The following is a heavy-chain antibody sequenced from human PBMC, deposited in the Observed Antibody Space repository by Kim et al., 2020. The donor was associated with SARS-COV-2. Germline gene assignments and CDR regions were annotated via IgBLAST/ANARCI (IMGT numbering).Heavy chain of an antibody. CDR3: ARVSLGSSSWDDFDD. Sequence: GGSLRLSCAASGFTFSDYYMSWIRQAPGKGLEWVSYISSSIDYTNYADSLKGRFTISRDNAKNSLYLQMNSLRADDTAVYYCARVSLGSSSWDDFDDWG. J-gene: IGHJ4*01. CDR1: GFTFSDYY. CDR2: ISSSIDYT. V-gene: IGHV3-11*05. D-gene: IGHD6-13*01.